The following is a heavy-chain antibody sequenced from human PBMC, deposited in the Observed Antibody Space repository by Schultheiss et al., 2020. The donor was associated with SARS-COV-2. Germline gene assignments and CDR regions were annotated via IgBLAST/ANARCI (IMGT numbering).Heavy chain of an antibody. D-gene: IGHD6-13*01. J-gene: IGHJ2*01. CDR1: GFTFSSYA. CDR3: AKAYSSSWYDVSYWYFDL. V-gene: IGHV3-48*01. Sequence: GGSLRLSCAASGFTFSSYAMHWVRQAPGKGLEWVSYIRSSSSTTYYADSMKGRFTISRDNAKNSLYLQMNSLRAEDTAVYYCAKAYSSSWYDVSYWYFDLWGRGTLVTVSS. CDR2: IRSSSSTT.